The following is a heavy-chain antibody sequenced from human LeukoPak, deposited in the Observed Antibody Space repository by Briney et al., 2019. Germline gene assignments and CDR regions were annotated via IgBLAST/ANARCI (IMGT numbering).Heavy chain of an antibody. CDR3: ARSSGGYSGYDYVPGYYYYGMDV. CDR2: IIPIFGTA. CDR1: GGTFSSYA. J-gene: IGHJ6*02. V-gene: IGHV1-69*01. D-gene: IGHD5-12*01. Sequence: SVKVSCKASGGTFSSYAISWVRQAPGQGLEWMGGIIPIFGTANYAQKFQGRVTITADESTSTAYMELSSLRSEDTAVYYCARSSGGYSGYDYVPGYYYYGMDVWGQGTSVTVSS.